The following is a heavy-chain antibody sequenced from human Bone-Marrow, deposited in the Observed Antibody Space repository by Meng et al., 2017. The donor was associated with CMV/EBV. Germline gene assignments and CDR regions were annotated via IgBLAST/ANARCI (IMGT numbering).Heavy chain of an antibody. V-gene: IGHV3-9*03. Sequence: LSLTCAASGFTFDDYAMHWVRQAPGKGLEWVSGISWNSGSIGYADSVKGRFTISRDNAKNSLYLQMNSLRAEDMALYYCAKDIGHDFPLSYGMDVWGQGTTVTVSS. CDR1: GFTFDDYA. J-gene: IGHJ6*02. CDR3: AKDIGHDFPLSYGMDV. CDR2: ISWNSGSI. D-gene: IGHD3-3*01.